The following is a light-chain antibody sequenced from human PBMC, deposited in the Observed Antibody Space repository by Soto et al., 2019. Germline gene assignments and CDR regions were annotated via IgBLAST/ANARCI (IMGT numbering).Light chain of an antibody. V-gene: IGKV3-20*01. CDR3: QQFDSSLYT. Sequence: EIVLTQSPGTLSLSPGERATISCRATQSVSSSYLAWYQQKPGQAPRLLIYGASSRATGIPDRFSGSGSGTDFTLTISRLEPEDFAVNYCQQFDSSLYTFGQGTNLAIK. CDR1: QSVSSSY. J-gene: IGKJ2*01. CDR2: GAS.